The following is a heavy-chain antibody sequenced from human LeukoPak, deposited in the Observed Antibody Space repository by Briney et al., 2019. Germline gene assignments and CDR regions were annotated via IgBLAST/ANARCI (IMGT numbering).Heavy chain of an antibody. D-gene: IGHD3-10*01. J-gene: IGHJ4*02. CDR3: ASTDGSGSYGD. Sequence: ASVKLSCKASGYTFTSYDINWVRQAPGQGLEWMGCMNTNSGNTGYAQKFQGRVTITRNTSISTAYMELSSLRSEDTAVYYCASTDGSGSYGDWGEGTLVTVSS. CDR1: GYTFTSYD. CDR2: MNTNSGNT. V-gene: IGHV1-8*03.